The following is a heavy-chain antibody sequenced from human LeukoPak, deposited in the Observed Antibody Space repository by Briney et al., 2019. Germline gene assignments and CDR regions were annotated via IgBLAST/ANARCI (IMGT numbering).Heavy chain of an antibody. CDR2: ISGSGGST. J-gene: IGHJ4*02. V-gene: IGHV3-23*01. CDR3: AKFVGYCSSTSCFDY. D-gene: IGHD2-2*01. Sequence: GGSLRLSCAASGFTFSSYAMSWVRQAPGKGLEWVSAISGSGGSTYYADSVKGRLTISRDNSKNTLYLQMNSLRAEDTAVYYCAKFVGYCSSTSCFDYWGQGTLVTVSS. CDR1: GFTFSSYA.